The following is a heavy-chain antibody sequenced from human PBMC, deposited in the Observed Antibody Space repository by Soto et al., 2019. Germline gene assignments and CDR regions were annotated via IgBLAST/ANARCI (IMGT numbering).Heavy chain of an antibody. J-gene: IGHJ6*02. V-gene: IGHV4-34*01. CDR2: INHSGST. CDR1: GGSFSGYY. CDR3: ARSAVRGIYYYCYGMDV. Sequence: SETLSLTCAVYGGSFSGYYWSWIRQPPGKGLEWIGEINHSGSTNYNPSLKSRVAISVDTSKNQFSLKLSSVTAADTAVYYCARSAVRGIYYYCYGMDVWGQGTTVTVSS. D-gene: IGHD3-10*01.